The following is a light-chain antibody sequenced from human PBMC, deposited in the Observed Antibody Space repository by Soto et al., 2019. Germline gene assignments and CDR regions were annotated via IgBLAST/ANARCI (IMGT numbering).Light chain of an antibody. CDR3: AAWDDSLSGFYV. CDR2: RNN. V-gene: IGLV1-47*01. CDR1: SSNIGSNY. Sequence: QSVLTQPPSASGTPGQRVTISCSGSSSNIGSNYVYWYQQIPGTAPKLLIYRNNQRPSGVPDRFSGSKPGTSASLAISGLRSEDEADYYCAAWDDSLSGFYVFGTGTRSPS. J-gene: IGLJ1*01.